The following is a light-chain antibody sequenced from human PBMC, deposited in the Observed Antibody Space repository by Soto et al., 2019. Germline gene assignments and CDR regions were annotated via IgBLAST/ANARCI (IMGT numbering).Light chain of an antibody. V-gene: IGKV3-20*01. J-gene: IGKJ1*01. Sequence: EIVLTQSPGTLSLSPGERATLSCRASQNVSRNFLAWYQQKRGQAPRLLIYDASSRASGIPDRFSGSGSATDFTVTISRLEAEDFAVYYCHKYGSSPRTFGQGTRVDIK. CDR1: QNVSRNF. CDR3: HKYGSSPRT. CDR2: DAS.